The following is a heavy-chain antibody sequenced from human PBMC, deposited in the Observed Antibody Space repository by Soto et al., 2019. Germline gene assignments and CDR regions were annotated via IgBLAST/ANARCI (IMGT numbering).Heavy chain of an antibody. J-gene: IGHJ4*02. CDR3: AKVRGQVYAEYHFDS. CDR2: VSGSGGTI. CDR1: GFTFRSYA. V-gene: IGHV3-23*01. D-gene: IGHD3-10*01. Sequence: EVQLLESGGGLVQPGGSLRLSCAASGFTFRSYAMSWVRQAPGKGLEWVSSVSGSGGTIIYADSVKGRFTISRDNSKTTVYLQMNSLRAEDTAGYYCAKVRGQVYAEYHFDSWGQGTLVTVSS.